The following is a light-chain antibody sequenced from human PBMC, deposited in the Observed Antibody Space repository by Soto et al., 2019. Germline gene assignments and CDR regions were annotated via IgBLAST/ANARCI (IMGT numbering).Light chain of an antibody. CDR1: QSVSSSY. V-gene: IGKV3-20*01. J-gene: IGKJ1*01. CDR3: QQYGSSPTT. Sequence: EIVLTQSPGTLSLSPGERATISCRASQSVSSSYLAWYQQKPGQAPRLLIYAASSRATGIPDRFSGSGSGTDFILTISRLEPEDFAVYYCQQYGSSPTTFGQGTKVEIK. CDR2: AAS.